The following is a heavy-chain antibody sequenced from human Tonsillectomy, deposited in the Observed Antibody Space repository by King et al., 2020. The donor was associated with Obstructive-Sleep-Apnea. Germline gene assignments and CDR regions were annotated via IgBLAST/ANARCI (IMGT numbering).Heavy chain of an antibody. V-gene: IGHV4-39*07. Sequence: QLQESGPGLVKPSETLSLTCTVSGDSISTSYYWTWIRQPPGKGLEWIVSIYYSGSYYYYPSLKSRVTLSVDTSKNQFSLNLSSVTAADTALYYAARGPSLGAENDYWGQGTLVTVSS. CDR2: IYYSGSY. CDR1: GDSISTSYY. CDR3: ARGPSLGAENDY. J-gene: IGHJ4*02. D-gene: IGHD3-16*02.